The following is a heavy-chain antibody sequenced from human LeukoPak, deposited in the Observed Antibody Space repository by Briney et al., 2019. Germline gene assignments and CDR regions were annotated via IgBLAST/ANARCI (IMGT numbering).Heavy chain of an antibody. CDR3: ARGLTRGYTYGGCFDP. V-gene: IGHV4-39*01. D-gene: IGHD5-12*01. CDR1: GGSISSSDYY. Sequence: SETLSLTCTVSGGSISSSDYYWGWIRQPPGKGLEWIASIYYSGSTYYSPSLKSGVTISVDTSKNQFSLKLRSMTATDTAVYYCARGLTRGYTYGGCFDPWGQGTLVTVSS. J-gene: IGHJ5*02. CDR2: IYYSGST.